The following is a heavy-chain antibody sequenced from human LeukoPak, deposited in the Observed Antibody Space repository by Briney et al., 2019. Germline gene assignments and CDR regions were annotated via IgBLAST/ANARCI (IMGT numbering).Heavy chain of an antibody. CDR1: GYSISSAYY. CDR3: ARGYSYGSFSDY. Sequence: PSETLSLTCSVSGYSISSAYYWGWIRQPPGKGLEWIGTMYHSGSTNYNPSLKSRVTISVDTSKNQFSLKLSSVTAADTAVYYCARGYSYGSFSDYWGQGTLVTVSS. D-gene: IGHD5-18*01. CDR2: MYHSGST. J-gene: IGHJ4*02. V-gene: IGHV4-38-2*02.